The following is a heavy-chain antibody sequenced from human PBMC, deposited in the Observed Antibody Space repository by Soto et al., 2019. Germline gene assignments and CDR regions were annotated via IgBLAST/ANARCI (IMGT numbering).Heavy chain of an antibody. CDR2: INADGTST. CDR1: GFTFSNSW. V-gene: IGHV3-74*01. CDR3: VKVLARGVGVPRFYFDS. Sequence: GGSLRLSCAASGFTFSNSWVHWVRQVSGKGLECVSRINADGTSTSYADSVKGRFTISRDNAKNTLYLHVNSLRAEDTAVYYCVKVLARGVGVPRFYFDSWGQGALVTVYS. J-gene: IGHJ4*02. D-gene: IGHD2-2*01.